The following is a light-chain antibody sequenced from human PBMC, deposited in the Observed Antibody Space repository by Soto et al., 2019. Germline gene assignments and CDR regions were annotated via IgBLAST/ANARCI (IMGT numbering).Light chain of an antibody. J-gene: IGLJ1*01. CDR3: AAWDDSLNGSYV. V-gene: IGLV1-44*01. Sequence: GLSEPRSASETTGHRVTISCSKSSSNIGSNTVNWYQQLPGTAPKRLIYSNNQRPSGVPDRFSGSKSGTSASLAISGLQSKDEADYYCAAWDDSLNGSYVFGTGTKVTVL. CDR2: SNN. CDR1: SSNIGSNT.